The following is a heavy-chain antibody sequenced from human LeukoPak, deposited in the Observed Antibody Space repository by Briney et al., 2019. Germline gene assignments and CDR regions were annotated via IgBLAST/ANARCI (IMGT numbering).Heavy chain of an antibody. CDR3: ARDLGSGWPYYFDY. Sequence: PSETLSLNCTVSGGSISSYYWSWIRQPPGKGLEWIGYIYYSGSTNYNPSLKSRVTISVDTSKNQFSLKLSSVTAADTAVYYCARDLGSGWPYYFDYWGQGTLVTVSS. CDR1: GGSISSYY. J-gene: IGHJ4*02. CDR2: IYYSGST. D-gene: IGHD6-19*01. V-gene: IGHV4-59*01.